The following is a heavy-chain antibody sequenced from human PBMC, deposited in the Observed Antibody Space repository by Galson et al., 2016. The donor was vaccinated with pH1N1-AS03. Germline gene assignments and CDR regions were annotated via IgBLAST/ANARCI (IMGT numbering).Heavy chain of an antibody. J-gene: IGHJ4*01. CDR2: IYLDDSDT. D-gene: IGHD6-19*01. CDR1: GYSFTNYW. Sequence: QSGAEVKKPGESLKISCQGSGYSFTNYWIGWVRQMPGKGLEWMGIIYLDDSDTRYSPSFQGQVTISADKSISTAYLQWSSLKVSDTAMYYCARLTLSSGWPCDYWGQGTLVTVSS. CDR3: ARLTLSSGWPCDY. V-gene: IGHV5-51*01.